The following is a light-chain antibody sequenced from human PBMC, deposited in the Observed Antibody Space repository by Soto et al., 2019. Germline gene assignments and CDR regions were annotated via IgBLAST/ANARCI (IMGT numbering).Light chain of an antibody. CDR1: SSDVGSYNY. Sequence: QSALTQPRSVSGSPGESVTISCSGTSSDVGSYNYVSWYQQYPGKAPKVMIYDVSERPSEVPVRFSGSKSGNTASLTISGLQAEDEPEYFCCSYSGSDSLLFGGGTKVTVL. J-gene: IGLJ2*01. CDR3: CSYSGSDSLL. CDR2: DVS. V-gene: IGLV2-11*01.